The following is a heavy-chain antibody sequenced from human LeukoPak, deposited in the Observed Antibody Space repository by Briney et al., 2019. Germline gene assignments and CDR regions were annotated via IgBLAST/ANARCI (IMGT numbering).Heavy chain of an antibody. CDR1: GGSFSGYY. CDR2: ISHSGST. V-gene: IGHV4-34*01. D-gene: IGHD4-17*01. J-gene: IGHJ4*02. CDR3: ARARYYYGDYFFDY. Sequence: SETLSLTCAVYGGSFSGYYWSWIRQPPGKGLEWIGEISHSGSTNYSPSLKSRVTISVDTSKNQFSLKLSSVTAADTAVYYCARARYYYGDYFFDYWGQGTLVTVSS.